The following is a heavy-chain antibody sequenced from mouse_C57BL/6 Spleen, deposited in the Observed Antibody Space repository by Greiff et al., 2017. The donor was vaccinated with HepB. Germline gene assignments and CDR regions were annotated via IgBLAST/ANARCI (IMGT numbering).Heavy chain of an antibody. CDR1: GFTFSSYA. D-gene: IGHD2-4*01. CDR3: TVGGGLQAWFAY. CDR2: ISSGGDYT. V-gene: IGHV5-9-1*02. Sequence: EVMLVESGEGLVKPGGSLKLSCAASGFTFSSYAMSWVRQTPGKRLEWVAYISSGGDYTYYADTVKGRFTISRDNARNTRYLQMSSLKSEDTAMYNCTVGGGLQAWFAYWGQGTLVTVSA. J-gene: IGHJ3*01.